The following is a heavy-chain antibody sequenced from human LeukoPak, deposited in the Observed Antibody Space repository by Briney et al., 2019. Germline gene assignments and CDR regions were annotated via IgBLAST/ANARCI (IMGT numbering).Heavy chain of an antibody. CDR3: AREEDSRAIRTSDGLDV. V-gene: IGHV3-21*01. D-gene: IGHD3-22*01. CDR1: GFTFNSYT. Sequence: GALRLSCAASGFTFNSYTMNWVRQAPGKGLEWVSCVSESSDYIYYADSVRGRFTISRGNAKNLVYLEMNSLRAEDTGVYYCAREEDSRAIRTSDGLDVWGEGTTVTVSP. J-gene: IGHJ6*04. CDR2: VSESSDYI.